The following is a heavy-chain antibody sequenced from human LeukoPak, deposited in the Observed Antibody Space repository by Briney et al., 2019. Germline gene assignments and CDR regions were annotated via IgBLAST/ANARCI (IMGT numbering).Heavy chain of an antibody. CDR3: AKSPDYGDYYFDY. Sequence: GGSLRLSCAASGFTFSSYGMHWVRQAPGKGLEWVAFIRYDGSNKYYADSVKGRFTISRDNSRNTLYLQMNSLRAEDTAVYYCAKSPDYGDYYFDYWGQGTLVTVSS. V-gene: IGHV3-30*02. CDR1: GFTFSSYG. CDR2: IRYDGSNK. D-gene: IGHD4-17*01. J-gene: IGHJ4*02.